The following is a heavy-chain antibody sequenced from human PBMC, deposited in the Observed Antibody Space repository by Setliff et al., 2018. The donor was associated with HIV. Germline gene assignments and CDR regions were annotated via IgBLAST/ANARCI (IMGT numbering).Heavy chain of an antibody. J-gene: IGHJ6*02. CDR2: ISGGST. CDR3: ARAETKDVVVVVAAYYYFYALDA. D-gene: IGHD2-15*01. CDR1: GFTVSSNE. Sequence: GGSLRLSCAASGFTVSSNEMSWVRQAPGKGLEWVSSISGGSTYYADSRKGRFTISRDNSKNSLYLQMNSLSAEDTAVYYCARAETKDVVVVVAAYYYFYALDAWGHGTTVTVSS. V-gene: IGHV3-66*01.